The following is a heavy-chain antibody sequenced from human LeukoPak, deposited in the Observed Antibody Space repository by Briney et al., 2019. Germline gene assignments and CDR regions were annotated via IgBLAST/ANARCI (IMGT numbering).Heavy chain of an antibody. J-gene: IGHJ4*02. CDR1: GYTFTGYY. D-gene: IGHD6-19*01. CDR3: ARDLNSSVWLYYFDY. CDR2: INPNSGGT. Sequence: ASVKVSCKASGYTFTGYYMHWVRQATGQGLEWMGWINPNSGGTNYAQKFQGRVTMTRDTSISTAYMELSRLRSDDTAVYYCARDLNSSVWLYYFDYWGQGTLVTVSS. V-gene: IGHV1-2*02.